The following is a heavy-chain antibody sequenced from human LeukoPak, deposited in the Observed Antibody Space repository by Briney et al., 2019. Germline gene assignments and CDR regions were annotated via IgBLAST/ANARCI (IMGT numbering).Heavy chain of an antibody. CDR3: AREGCSSTSCYVLQFDP. CDR2: INHSGST. Sequence: SETLSLTCAVYGGSFSGYYWSWTRQPPGKGLEWIGEINHSGSTNYNPSLKSRVTISVDTSKNQFSLKLSSVTAADTAVYYCAREGCSSTSCYVLQFDPWGQGTLVTVSS. J-gene: IGHJ5*02. D-gene: IGHD2-2*01. CDR1: GGSFSGYY. V-gene: IGHV4-34*01.